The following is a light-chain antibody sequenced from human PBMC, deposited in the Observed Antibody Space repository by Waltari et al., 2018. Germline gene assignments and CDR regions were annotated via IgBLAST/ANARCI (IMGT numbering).Light chain of an antibody. Sequence: QSALTQPASVSGSPGQSITISCTGVSNDVGTANSFAWYQQYPGKAPKLMIYEASKRPSGVSNRFSGSKSCNTASLTISGLQAEDEADYFCCSYVGSSTSYVFGIGTKVTVL. V-gene: IGLV2-23*01. CDR2: EAS. J-gene: IGLJ1*01. CDR1: SNDVGTANS. CDR3: CSYVGSSTSYV.